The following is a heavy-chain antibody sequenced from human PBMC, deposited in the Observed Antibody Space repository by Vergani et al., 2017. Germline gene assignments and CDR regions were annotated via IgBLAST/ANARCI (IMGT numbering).Heavy chain of an antibody. CDR2: ISPDGSAT. V-gene: IGHV3-7*01. CDR1: GFTFSSYA. Sequence: EVQLLESGGNLIQPGGSLRLSCGASGFTFSSYAMTWVRLAPEKGLEWVAHISPDGSATSYVDSVKGRFTISRDNTKNSLSLQMSGLRVEDTAVYYCVRLPRGRWNFDLWGRGTLITVSS. CDR3: VRLPRGRWNFDL. J-gene: IGHJ2*01.